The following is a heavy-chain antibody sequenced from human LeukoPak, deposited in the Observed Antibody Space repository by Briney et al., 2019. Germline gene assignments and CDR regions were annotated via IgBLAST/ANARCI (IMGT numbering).Heavy chain of an antibody. CDR1: GYTFTSYY. CDR3: ARGLWFGELFDY. J-gene: IGHJ4*02. V-gene: IGHV1-46*01. D-gene: IGHD3-10*01. Sequence: GASVKVSCTASGYTFTSYYMHWVRQAPGQGLEWMGIINPSGGSTSYAQKFQGRVTMTRDTSTSTVYMELSSLRSEDTAVYYCARGLWFGELFDYWGQGTLVTFSS. CDR2: INPSGGST.